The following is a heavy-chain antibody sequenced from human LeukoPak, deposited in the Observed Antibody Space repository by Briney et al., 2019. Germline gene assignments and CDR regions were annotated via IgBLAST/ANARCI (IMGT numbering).Heavy chain of an antibody. CDR1: GGSISSGGYY. Sequence: SEALFLTCTVSGGSISSGGYYWRWVRQPPGEGLEWIGYIYHSGSTYYNPSLKNRVTISVDRSKNQFSLKLSSVTAADTAVYYCARGTDYGDSDYWGQGTLVTVSS. D-gene: IGHD4-17*01. CDR3: ARGTDYGDSDY. J-gene: IGHJ4*02. V-gene: IGHV4-30-2*01. CDR2: IYHSGST.